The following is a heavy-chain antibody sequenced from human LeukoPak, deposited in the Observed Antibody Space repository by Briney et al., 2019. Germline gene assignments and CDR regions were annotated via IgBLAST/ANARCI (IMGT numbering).Heavy chain of an antibody. CDR1: GFTLSSYG. J-gene: IGHJ5*02. CDR3: ARDYCGGDCYPTT. CDR2: IWYDGSNK. V-gene: IGHV3-33*01. Sequence: GGSLRLSCAASGFTLSSYGMHWVRQAPGKGLEWVAVIWYDGSNKYYADSVKGRFTISRDNSKNTLYLQMNSLRAEDTAVYYCARDYCGGDCYPTTWGQGTLVTVSS. D-gene: IGHD2-21*02.